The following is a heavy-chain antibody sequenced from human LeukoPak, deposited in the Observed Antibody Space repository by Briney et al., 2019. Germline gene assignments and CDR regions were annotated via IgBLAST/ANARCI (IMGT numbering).Heavy chain of an antibody. J-gene: IGHJ4*02. D-gene: IGHD2-15*01. V-gene: IGHV4-59*01. CDR3: FGSWYDLSY. CDR1: GGSISSYY. CDR2: IYYSGST. Sequence: PSETLSLTCTVSGGSISSYYWSWIRQPPGKGLEWIGYIYYSGSTNYNPSLKSRVTISVDTSKNQFSLKLSSVTAADTAVYYCFGSWYDLSYWGQGTLVTVSS.